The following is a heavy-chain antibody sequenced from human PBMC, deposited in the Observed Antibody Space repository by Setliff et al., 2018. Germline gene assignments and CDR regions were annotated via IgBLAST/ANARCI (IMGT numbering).Heavy chain of an antibody. CDR1: GYIFSDYG. V-gene: IGHV1-69*13. J-gene: IGHJ4*02. D-gene: IGHD3-22*01. Sequence: GASVKVSCKSSGYIFSDYGITWVRQAPGQGLQWLGRFIPILGATNYAQNFQGRVTISADESTTTAYMELSSLKSDDTAVYYCARDTRDKFDSSGYYLSFDSWGQGTLVTVSS. CDR3: ARDTRDKFDSSGYYLSFDS. CDR2: FIPILGAT.